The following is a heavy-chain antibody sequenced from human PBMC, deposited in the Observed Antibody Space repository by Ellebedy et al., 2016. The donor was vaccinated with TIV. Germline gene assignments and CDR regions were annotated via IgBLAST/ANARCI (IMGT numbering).Heavy chain of an antibody. D-gene: IGHD6-19*01. CDR2: ISAYNGNT. V-gene: IGHV1-18*01. CDR3: ARDLRLYSSGWSPLGY. CDR1: GYTFTSYG. Sequence: ASVKVSXKASGYTFTSYGISWVRQAPGQGLEWMGWISAYNGNTNYAQKLQDRVTMTTDTSTSTAYMELRSLRSDDTAVYYCARDLRLYSSGWSPLGYWGQGTLVTVSS. J-gene: IGHJ4*02.